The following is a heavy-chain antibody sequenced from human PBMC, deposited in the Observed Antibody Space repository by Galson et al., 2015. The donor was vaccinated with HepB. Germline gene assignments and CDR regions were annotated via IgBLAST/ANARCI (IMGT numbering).Heavy chain of an antibody. CDR3: ARVRFLEWLFDWGVEQNWFDP. J-gene: IGHJ5*02. CDR2: IYYSGST. Sequence: LSLTCTVSGGSISSGGYYWSWIRQHPGKGLEWIGDIYYSGSTYYNPSLKRRVTISVDTSKNQFSLKLSSVTAADTAVYYCARVRFLEWLFDWGVEQNWFDPWGQGTLVTVSS. CDR1: GGSISSGGYY. D-gene: IGHD3-3*01. V-gene: IGHV4-31*03.